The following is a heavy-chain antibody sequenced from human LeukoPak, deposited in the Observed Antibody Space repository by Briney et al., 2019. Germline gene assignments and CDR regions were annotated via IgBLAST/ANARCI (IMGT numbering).Heavy chain of an antibody. CDR3: ARQSGDQSSAWYFDA. CDR1: GGSISSGGYY. D-gene: IGHD6-19*01. V-gene: IGHV4-39*01. Sequence: LETLSLTCTVSGGSISSGGYYWSWIRQHPGKGLEWIGYIYHSGSTYYNPSLKSRVTTSVDTSTDQFSLRLSSATAADTAIYYCARQSGDQSSAWYFDAWGQGTLVTVSS. J-gene: IGHJ4*02. CDR2: IYHSGST.